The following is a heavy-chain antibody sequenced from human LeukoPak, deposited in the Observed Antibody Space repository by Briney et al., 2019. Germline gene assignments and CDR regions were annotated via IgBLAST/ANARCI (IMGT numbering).Heavy chain of an antibody. Sequence: GGSLRLPCAASGFTFSNYNMNWVRQAPGKGLEWVSYISSSSTNIYYTDSVQGRFTISRDNAKNSLYLQMNSLRAEDTAVYYCARDDTAVAGTELDYWGQGTLVTVSS. CDR2: ISSSSTNI. CDR1: GFTFSNYN. D-gene: IGHD6-19*01. J-gene: IGHJ4*02. V-gene: IGHV3-21*01. CDR3: ARDDTAVAGTELDY.